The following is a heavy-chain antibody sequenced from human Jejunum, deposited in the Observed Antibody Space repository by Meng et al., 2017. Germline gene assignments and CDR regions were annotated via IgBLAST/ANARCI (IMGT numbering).Heavy chain of an antibody. J-gene: IGHJ2*01. CDR1: GGSIESNNW. Sequence: VTPPESGPGLVKPSETLSLTCAVSGGSIESNNWWTWIRQPPGQGLEWIGEVYHSGSTHYNPSLQSRVTISIDNSKNRFSLSLNSVTAADTAIYYCARADYVRYFDLWGRGTLVTVSS. D-gene: IGHD3-10*02. V-gene: IGHV4-4*02. CDR3: ARADYVRYFDL. CDR2: VYHSGST.